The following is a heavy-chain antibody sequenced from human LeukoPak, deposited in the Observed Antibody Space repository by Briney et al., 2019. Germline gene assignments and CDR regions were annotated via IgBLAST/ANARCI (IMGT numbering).Heavy chain of an antibody. Sequence: SETLSLTCTVSGGSISSYYWSWIRQPPGKGLEWIGYIYYSGSTNYNPSLKSRVTISVDTSKNQFSLKLSSVTAADTAVYYCAREVAMAYFDYWGQGTLVTVS. V-gene: IGHV4-59*01. CDR2: IYYSGST. D-gene: IGHD5-24*01. J-gene: IGHJ4*02. CDR3: AREVAMAYFDY. CDR1: GGSISSYY.